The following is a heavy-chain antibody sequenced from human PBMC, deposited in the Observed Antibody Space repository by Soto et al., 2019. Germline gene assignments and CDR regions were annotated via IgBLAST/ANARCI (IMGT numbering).Heavy chain of an antibody. CDR1: GASISYGGFS. Sequence: SETLSLTCTVSGASISYGGFSWTWIRQSPGKGLEWIGYISHLESTYFHPSFKSRLTMPIDRTRNQFSFKLSSVTAADMSVYYCARSAGYDSFDYWGQGVLVTVAS. D-gene: IGHD5-12*01. CDR2: ISHLEST. V-gene: IGHV4-30-2*06. J-gene: IGHJ4*02. CDR3: ARSAGYDSFDY.